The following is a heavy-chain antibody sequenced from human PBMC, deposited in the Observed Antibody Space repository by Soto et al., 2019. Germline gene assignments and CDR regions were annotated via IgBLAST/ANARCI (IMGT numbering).Heavy chain of an antibody. D-gene: IGHD7-27*01. CDR1: GFALSNYW. CDR3: ATETSTWGC. Sequence: EAQLVESGGGLVQPGESLRLSCVASGFALSNYWINWVRQAPGKGLEWVANIKQDGSEKNYVDSVKGRFTISRDNARNSLYLQMNSLRAEDTAAYYCATETSTWGCWGQGTLVTVSS. CDR2: IKQDGSEK. V-gene: IGHV3-7*05. J-gene: IGHJ4*02.